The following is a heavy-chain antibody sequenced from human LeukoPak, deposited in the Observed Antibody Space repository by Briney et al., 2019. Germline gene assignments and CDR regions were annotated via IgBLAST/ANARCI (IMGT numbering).Heavy chain of an antibody. D-gene: IGHD1-26*01. CDR2: IIPIFGTA. CDR3: ARRKATTRLNYYFDY. Sequence: VKVSCKASGYTFTSYDISWVRQAPGQGLEWMGGIIPIFGTANYAQKFQGRVTITADESTSTAYMELSSLRSEDTAVYYCARRKATTRLNYYFDYWGQGTLVTVSS. V-gene: IGHV1-69*13. J-gene: IGHJ4*02. CDR1: GYTFTSYD.